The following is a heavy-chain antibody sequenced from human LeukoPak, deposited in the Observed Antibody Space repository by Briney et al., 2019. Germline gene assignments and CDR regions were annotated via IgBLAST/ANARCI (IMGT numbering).Heavy chain of an antibody. CDR3: AREPGYSSGSVD. Sequence: SETLSLTCTVSGYSINSGYYWGWNRQPPGKGLEWIGSIYHSGSTYYNPSLKSRVTISLDTSKNQFSLKLSSVTAADTAVYYCAREPGYSSGSVDWGQGTLVTVPS. V-gene: IGHV4-38-2*02. CDR1: GYSINSGYY. J-gene: IGHJ4*02. CDR2: IYHSGST. D-gene: IGHD6-19*01.